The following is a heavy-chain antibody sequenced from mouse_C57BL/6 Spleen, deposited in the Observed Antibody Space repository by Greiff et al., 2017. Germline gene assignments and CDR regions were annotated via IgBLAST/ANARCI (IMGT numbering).Heavy chain of an antibody. D-gene: IGHD4-1*01. CDR3: ARLGRPDYYAMDY. J-gene: IGHJ4*01. Sequence: EVKLLESGGDLVKPGGSLKLSCAASGFTFSSYGMSWVRQTPDKRLEWVATISSGGSYTYYPDSVKGRFTISRDNAKNTLYLQMSSLKSEHTAMYYCARLGRPDYYAMDYWGQGTSVTVSS. CDR1: GFTFSSYG. V-gene: IGHV5-6*01. CDR2: ISSGGSYT.